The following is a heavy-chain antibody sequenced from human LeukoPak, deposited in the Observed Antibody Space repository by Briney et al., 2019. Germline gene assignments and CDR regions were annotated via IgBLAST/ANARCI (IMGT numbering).Heavy chain of an antibody. V-gene: IGHV1-18*01. CDR1: GYTFTSYG. J-gene: IGHJ4*02. CDR2: ISAYNGNT. CDR3: ARDSKRDDYVWGSYRQFDY. Sequence: ASVKVSCKASGYTFTSYGISWVRQAPGQGLEWMGWISAYNGNTNYAQKLQGRVTMTTDTSTSTDYMELRSLRSDDTAVYYWARDSKRDDYVWGSYRQFDYWGQGTLVTVSS. D-gene: IGHD3-16*02.